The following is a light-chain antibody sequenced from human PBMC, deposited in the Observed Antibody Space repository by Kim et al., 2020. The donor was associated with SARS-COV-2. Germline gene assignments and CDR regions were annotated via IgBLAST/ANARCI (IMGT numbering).Light chain of an antibody. CDR3: QSYDSSSVV. CDR1: SGSIASNY. Sequence: NFMLTQPHSVSESPGKTVTISCTRSSGSIASNYVQWYQQRPGSSPTTVIYEDNQRPSGVPDRFSGSIDSSSNSASLTISGLKTEDKADYYCQSYDSSSVVFGGGTQLTVL. V-gene: IGLV6-57*01. J-gene: IGLJ2*01. CDR2: EDN.